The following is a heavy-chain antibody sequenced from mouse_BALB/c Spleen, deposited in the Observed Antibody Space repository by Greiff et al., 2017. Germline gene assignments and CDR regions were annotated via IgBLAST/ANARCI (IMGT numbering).Heavy chain of an antibody. CDR2: IWTGGGT. J-gene: IGHJ4*01. Sequence: QVQLKESGPGLVAPSQSLSITCTVSGFSLTSYDISWIRQPPGKGLELLGVIWTGGGTNYNSAFMSRLSISKDNSKSQVFLKMNSLQTDDTAIYYCVRDYYGYGSAMDYWGQGTSVTVSS. CDR3: VRDYYGYGSAMDY. D-gene: IGHD1-2*01. V-gene: IGHV2-9-2*01. CDR1: GFSLTSYD.